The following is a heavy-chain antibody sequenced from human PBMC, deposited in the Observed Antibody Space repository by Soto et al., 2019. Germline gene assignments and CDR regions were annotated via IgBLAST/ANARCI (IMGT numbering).Heavy chain of an antibody. V-gene: IGHV4-39*01. D-gene: IGHD3-10*01. Sequence: QLQLQESGPGLVKPSETLSLTCTVSGGSISSSSYYWGWIRQPPGKGLEWIGSINYSGSTYYNPSLQSRVTISVDTSKNQFSLKLSSVTAADTAVYYCARLHGSGSYYKVNGDYWGQGTLVTVSS. CDR2: INYSGST. CDR3: ARLHGSGSYYKVNGDY. CDR1: GGSISSSSYY. J-gene: IGHJ4*02.